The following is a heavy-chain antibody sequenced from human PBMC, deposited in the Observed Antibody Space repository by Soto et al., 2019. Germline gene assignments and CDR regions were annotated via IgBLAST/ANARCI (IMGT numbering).Heavy chain of an antibody. Sequence: GGSLRLSCAASGFTFLSYDMNWVRQAPGKGLEWISYISLSGDTVYYADSVQGRFTISRDNAKNSLYLQLNNLRAEDTAVYYCARHIVVVTGDAFDIWGQGPMVTVSS. CDR2: ISLSGDTV. CDR3: ARHIVVVTGDAFDI. J-gene: IGHJ3*02. V-gene: IGHV3-48*03. D-gene: IGHD2-21*02. CDR1: GFTFLSYD.